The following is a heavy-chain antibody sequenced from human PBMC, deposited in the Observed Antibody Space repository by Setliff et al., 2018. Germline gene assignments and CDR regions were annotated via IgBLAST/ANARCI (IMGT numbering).Heavy chain of an antibody. V-gene: IGHV4-34*01. CDR1: GGSFSGYF. CDR3: ARGIKRYYGSGSFYN. J-gene: IGHJ4*02. Sequence: PSETLSLTCAVYGGSFSGYFWTWIRQSPGKGLEWIGEIDHDGSTNYNPSLKSRVTMSVDTSKSQFTLNLFSVTAADTAVYYCARGIKRYYGSGSFYNWGQGTPVTVSS. D-gene: IGHD3-10*01. CDR2: IDHDGST.